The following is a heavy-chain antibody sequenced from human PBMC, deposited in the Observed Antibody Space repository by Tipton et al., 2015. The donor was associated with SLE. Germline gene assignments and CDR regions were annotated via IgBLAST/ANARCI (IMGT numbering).Heavy chain of an antibody. D-gene: IGHD1-1*01. Sequence: SLRLSCAASGFTFSSYAMHWVRQAPGKGLEWVAVISYDGSNKYYADSVKGRFTISRDNSKNTLYLQMNSLRAEDTAVYYCAVASTTNWFDPWDQGTLVTVSS. J-gene: IGHJ5*02. V-gene: IGHV3-30*04. CDR1: GFTFSSYA. CDR3: AVASTTNWFDP. CDR2: ISYDGSNK.